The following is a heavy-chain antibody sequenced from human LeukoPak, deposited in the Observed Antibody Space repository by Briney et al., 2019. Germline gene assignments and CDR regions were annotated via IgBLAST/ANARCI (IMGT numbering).Heavy chain of an antibody. CDR3: ASHRYNATYYDDY. J-gene: IGHJ4*02. D-gene: IGHD3-16*02. CDR1: GGSISNYY. CDR2: VFYSGST. Sequence: SETLSLTCTVSGGSISNYYWTWIRQPPGKGLEWIGYVFYSGSTNYNPSLKSRVTMSVDTSKKQYSLKLSSVTAADTAIYYCASHRYNATYYDDYWGQGILVTVSS. V-gene: IGHV4-59*08.